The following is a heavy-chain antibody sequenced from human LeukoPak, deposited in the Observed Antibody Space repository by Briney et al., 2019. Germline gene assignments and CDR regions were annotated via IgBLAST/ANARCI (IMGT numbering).Heavy chain of an antibody. V-gene: IGHV4-59*01. CDR2: IYYSGST. CDR1: GGSISSYY. CDR3: ARGSLLWFGNYYYGMDV. D-gene: IGHD3-10*01. J-gene: IGHJ6*02. Sequence: SETLSLTCTVSGGSISSYYWSWVRQPPGKGLEWIGYIYYSGSTNYNPSLKSRVTISVDTSKNQFSLKLSSVTAADTAVYYCARGSLLWFGNYYYGMDVWGQGTTVTVSS.